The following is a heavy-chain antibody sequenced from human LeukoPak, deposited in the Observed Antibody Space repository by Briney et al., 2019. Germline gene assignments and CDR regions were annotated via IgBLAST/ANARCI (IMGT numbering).Heavy chain of an antibody. V-gene: IGHV1-18*01. J-gene: IGHJ4*02. D-gene: IGHD3-22*01. CDR2: ISAYNGNT. CDR1: GYTFTNYD. CDR3: ARDRGVAYYYESDY. Sequence: GASVKVSCKASGYTFTNYDISWVRQAPGQGLEWMGWISAYNGNTNYAQKLQGRVTMTTDTSTSTAYMELRSLRSDDTAVYYCARDRGVAYYYESDYWGQGTLVTVSS.